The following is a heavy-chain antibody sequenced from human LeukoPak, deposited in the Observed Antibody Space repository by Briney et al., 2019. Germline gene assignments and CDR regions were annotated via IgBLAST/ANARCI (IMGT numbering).Heavy chain of an antibody. D-gene: IGHD6-19*01. CDR2: IKGDGSER. V-gene: IGHV3-7*03. CDR1: GFSFSSYW. CDR3: AAGVGWLIDY. Sequence: GVSLRLSCAASGFSFSSYWMSWVRQAPGKGLEWVTNIKGDGSERNYMDSVKGRFTISRDNAKKSLHLQMNSLRAEDTAVYYCAAGVGWLIDYWGQGTLVTVSS. J-gene: IGHJ4*02.